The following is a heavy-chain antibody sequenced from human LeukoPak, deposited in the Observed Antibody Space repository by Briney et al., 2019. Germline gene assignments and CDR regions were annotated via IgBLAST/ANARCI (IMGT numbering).Heavy chain of an antibody. D-gene: IGHD3-3*01. Sequence: SETLSLTCTVSGGSISSGDYYWSWIRQPPGKGLEWIGYIYYSGSTYYNPSLKSRVTISVDTSKNQFSLKLSSVTAADTAVYYCARVKGYYDFWSGQNYGMDVWGQGTTVTVSS. CDR3: ARVKGYYDFWSGQNYGMDV. CDR1: GGSISSGDYY. CDR2: IYYSGST. J-gene: IGHJ6*02. V-gene: IGHV4-30-4*01.